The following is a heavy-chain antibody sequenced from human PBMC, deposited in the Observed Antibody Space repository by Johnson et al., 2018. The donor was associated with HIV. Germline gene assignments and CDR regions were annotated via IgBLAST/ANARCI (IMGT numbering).Heavy chain of an antibody. CDR3: TTGAVVQVLEWSALDS. CDR2: IKSKNDGGTT. V-gene: IGHV3-15*01. D-gene: IGHD3-3*01. Sequence: VQLVESGGGLVKPGGSLRLSCAASGFTFSNAWMSWVRQAPGKGLEWVGRIKSKNDGGTTDYAAPVKGKFTIPRDDSKNTLYLQMNSLKTEDTDGYYCTTGAVVQVLEWSALDSWGQGTMVTVSS. CDR1: GFTFSNAW. J-gene: IGHJ3*02.